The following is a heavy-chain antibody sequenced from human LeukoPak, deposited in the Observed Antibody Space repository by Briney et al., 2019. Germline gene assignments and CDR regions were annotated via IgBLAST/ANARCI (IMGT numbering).Heavy chain of an antibody. V-gene: IGHV4-59*01. CDR2: IYYSGST. CDR3: VARHFSSAKYYFDY. D-gene: IGHD2-2*01. J-gene: IGHJ4*02. CDR1: GDSISTYY. Sequence: SETLSLTCAVSGDSISTYYWTWIRQPPGKGLEWIGDIYYSGSTNYNPSLKGRVTMSVDTSKNQFSLNLRSVTAADTALYCCVARHFSSAKYYFDYWGQGTLVTVSS.